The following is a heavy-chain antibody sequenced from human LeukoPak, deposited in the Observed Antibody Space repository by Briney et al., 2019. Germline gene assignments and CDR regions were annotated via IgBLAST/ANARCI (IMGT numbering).Heavy chain of an antibody. J-gene: IGHJ6*03. V-gene: IGHV3-21*01. CDR3: ARDTWNDILTGLMDV. CDR1: GGSFSGYY. CDR2: ISSSSSYI. D-gene: IGHD3-9*01. Sequence: ETLSLTCAVYGGSFSGYYWSWVRQAPGKGLEWVSSISSSSSYIYYADSVKGRFTISRDNAKNSLYLQMNSLRAEDTAVYYCARDTWNDILTGLMDVWGKGTTVTISS.